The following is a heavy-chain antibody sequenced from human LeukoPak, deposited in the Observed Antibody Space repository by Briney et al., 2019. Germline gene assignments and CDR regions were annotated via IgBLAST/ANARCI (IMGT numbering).Heavy chain of an antibody. V-gene: IGHV3-74*01. J-gene: IGHJ4*02. D-gene: IGHD5-24*01. Sequence: GGSLRLSCAAFGFTFRNYWMHWVRQAPGKGLVWVSRVKGDGSFTDYADSVKGRFTISRDNAKNTLYLQMYSLRAEDTAAYYRVRDGDDYNFDYWGQGSLVTVSS. CDR2: VKGDGSFT. CDR3: VRDGDDYNFDY. CDR1: GFTFRNYW.